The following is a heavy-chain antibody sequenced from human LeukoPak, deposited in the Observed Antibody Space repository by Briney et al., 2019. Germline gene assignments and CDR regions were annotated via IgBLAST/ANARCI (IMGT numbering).Heavy chain of an antibody. Sequence: PGGSLRLSCAASGFTFSSYAMSWVRQAPGKGLEWVSAISGSGGSTYYADSVKGRFTISRDNSKNTLYLQMNSLRAEDTAVYYCAKSPLTYYYDSSGYYMDYWGQGTLVTVSS. D-gene: IGHD3-22*01. J-gene: IGHJ4*02. CDR1: GFTFSSYA. V-gene: IGHV3-23*01. CDR3: AKSPLTYYYDSSGYYMDY. CDR2: ISGSGGST.